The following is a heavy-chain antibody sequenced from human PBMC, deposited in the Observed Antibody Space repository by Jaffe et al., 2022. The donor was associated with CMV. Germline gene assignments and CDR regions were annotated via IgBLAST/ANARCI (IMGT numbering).Heavy chain of an antibody. CDR2: ISYDGSNK. J-gene: IGHJ6*02. Sequence: QVQLVESGGGVVQPGRSLRLSCAASGFTFSSYGMHWVRQAPGKGLEWVAVISYDGSNKYYADSVKGRFTISRDNSKNTLYLQMNSLRAEDTAVYYCAKYGSGSYYIEGDPGKTYGMDVWGQGTTVTVSS. V-gene: IGHV3-30*18. CDR3: AKYGSGSYYIEGDPGKTYGMDV. CDR1: GFTFSSYG. D-gene: IGHD3-10*01.